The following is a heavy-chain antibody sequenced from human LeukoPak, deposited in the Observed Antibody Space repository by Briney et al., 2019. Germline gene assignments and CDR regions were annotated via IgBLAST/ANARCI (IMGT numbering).Heavy chain of an antibody. J-gene: IGHJ4*02. Sequence: PGGSLRLSCAASGFTFSSYAMSWVRQAPGKGLEWVSAISGSGGSTYYADSVKGRFTISRDNSKNTLYLQMNSLRAEDTAVYYCAKEYTHYDFWSGYYPFDYWGQGTLVTVSS. V-gene: IGHV3-23*01. CDR1: GFTFSSYA. CDR2: ISGSGGST. CDR3: AKEYTHYDFWSGYYPFDY. D-gene: IGHD3-3*01.